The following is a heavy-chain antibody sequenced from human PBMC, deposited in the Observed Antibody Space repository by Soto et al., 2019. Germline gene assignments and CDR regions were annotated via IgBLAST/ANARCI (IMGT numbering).Heavy chain of an antibody. CDR2: ISGFNDDT. CDR3: ARSGSYYPARNWFGP. J-gene: IGHJ5*02. CDR1: GYTFTSYG. Sequence: QIELVQSGAEMKNPGASVKVSCKASGYTFTSYGISWVRQAPGQGLEWMGWISGFNDDTNLAQRFQGRITVTKDTSPSTAYMELRSLKSDDTAVYYCARSGSYYPARNWFGPWGQGTLVTVSS. D-gene: IGHD3-10*01. V-gene: IGHV1-18*01.